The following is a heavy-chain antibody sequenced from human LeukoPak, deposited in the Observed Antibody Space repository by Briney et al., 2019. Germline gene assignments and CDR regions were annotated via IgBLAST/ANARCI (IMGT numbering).Heavy chain of an antibody. J-gene: IGHJ5*02. CDR2: ISSSGSTI. Sequence: GGSLRLSCAASGFTFSSYGMHWVRQAPGKGLEWVSYISSSGSTIYYADSVKGRFTISRDNAKNSLYLRMKSLRAEDTAVYYCARGKTSQNIVTRKTYNWFDPWGQGTLVTVSS. CDR1: GFTFSSYG. D-gene: IGHD2/OR15-2a*01. V-gene: IGHV3-48*04. CDR3: ARGKTSQNIVTRKTYNWFDP.